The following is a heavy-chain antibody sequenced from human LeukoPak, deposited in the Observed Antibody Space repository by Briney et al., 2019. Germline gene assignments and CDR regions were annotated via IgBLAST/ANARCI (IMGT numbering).Heavy chain of an antibody. CDR3: AKVSGPGGIAAAGCNY. J-gene: IGHJ4*02. V-gene: IGHV3-23*01. CDR2: ISGSGGST. D-gene: IGHD6-13*01. Sequence: SGGSLRLSCAASGFTFSSYAMSWVRQAPGKGLEWVSAISGSGGSTYYADSVKGRFTISRDNSKNTLYLQMNSLRAEDTAVYYCAKVSGPGGIAAAGCNYWGQGTLVTVSS. CDR1: GFTFSSYA.